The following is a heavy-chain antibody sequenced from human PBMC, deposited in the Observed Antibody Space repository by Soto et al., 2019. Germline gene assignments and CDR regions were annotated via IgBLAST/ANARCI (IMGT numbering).Heavy chain of an antibody. CDR1: GDTFSRYT. Sequence: QVQLVQSGAEVKKPGSSVKVSCTASGDTFSRYTISWVRQVPGQGPEWMGRTIPMLGMADYAQKFQGRVTINADKSTSTAYMVLRRLRSEDTAIYYCATSSGSGSEHFDYWGKGTLVTVSS. CDR2: TIPMLGMA. D-gene: IGHD3-10*01. J-gene: IGHJ4*02. CDR3: ATSSGSGSEHFDY. V-gene: IGHV1-69*02.